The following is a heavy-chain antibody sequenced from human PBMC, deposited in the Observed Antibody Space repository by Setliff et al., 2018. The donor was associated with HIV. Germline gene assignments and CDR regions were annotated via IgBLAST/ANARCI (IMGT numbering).Heavy chain of an antibody. CDR1: GGSLSGYY. CDR2: INHSGST. Sequence: PSETLSLTCAVYGGSLSGYYWSWIRQPPGKGLEWFGEINHSGSTNYNPSLKSRVTMSADESKNQFSLKLNSVTAADTAVYFCARRAVQDASITSSNWFDPWGHGTLVTVSS. D-gene: IGHD2-2*01. CDR3: ARRAVQDASITSSNWFDP. V-gene: IGHV4-34*01. J-gene: IGHJ5*02.